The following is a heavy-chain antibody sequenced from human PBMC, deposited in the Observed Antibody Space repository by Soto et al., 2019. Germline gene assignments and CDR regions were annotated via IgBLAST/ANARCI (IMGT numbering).Heavy chain of an antibody. J-gene: IGHJ4*02. V-gene: IGHV4-39*01. Sequence: SETLSLTCTVSGGSISSSSYYWGWIRQPPGKGLEWIGSIYYSGSTYYNPSLKSRVTISVDTSKNQFSLKLSSVTAADTAVYYCASDYYYDSSAHWGQGTLVTVSS. CDR1: GGSISSSSYY. CDR2: IYYSGST. D-gene: IGHD3-22*01. CDR3: ASDYYYDSSAH.